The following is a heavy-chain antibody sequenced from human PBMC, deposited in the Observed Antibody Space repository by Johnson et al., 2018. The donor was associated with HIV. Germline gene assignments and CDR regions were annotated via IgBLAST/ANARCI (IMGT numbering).Heavy chain of an antibody. V-gene: IGHV3-11*04. CDR3: ARDLSPREWELRSRAFDI. J-gene: IGHJ3*02. Sequence: QVQLVESGGVVVQPGGSLRLSCAASGFTFSDYYMSWIRQAPGKGLEWVSYISSSGSTIYYADSVKGRFTISRDDSKNTLYLQMNSLRADDTAVYYCARDLSPREWELRSRAFDIWGQGTMVTVTS. CDR2: ISSSGSTI. CDR1: GFTFSDYY. D-gene: IGHD1-26*01.